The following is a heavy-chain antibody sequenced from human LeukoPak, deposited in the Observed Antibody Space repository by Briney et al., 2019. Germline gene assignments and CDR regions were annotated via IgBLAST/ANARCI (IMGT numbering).Heavy chain of an antibody. V-gene: IGHV4-61*02. Sequence: SQTLSLTCTVSGGSISSGSYYWSWIRQPAGKGLEWIGRIYTSGSTNYNPPLKSRVTISVDTSKNQFSLKLSSVTAADTAVYYCARDYYDFWRGYYYYYMDVWGKGTTVTVSS. CDR1: GGSISSGSYY. J-gene: IGHJ6*03. D-gene: IGHD3-3*01. CDR3: ARDYYDFWRGYYYYYMDV. CDR2: IYTSGST.